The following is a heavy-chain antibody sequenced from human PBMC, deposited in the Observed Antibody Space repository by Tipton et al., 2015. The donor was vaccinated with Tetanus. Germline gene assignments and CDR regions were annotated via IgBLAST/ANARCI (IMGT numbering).Heavy chain of an antibody. J-gene: IGHJ4*02. V-gene: IGHV5-51*01. CDR3: ARAHCTDGVCNFDF. Sequence: VQLVQSGGEVKKPGESLKISCKGSGYIFNNYWIGWVRQKPGKGLEWMGIIYPADSDTRYSPSFQGQVTIPVAKSINTAYLQWSSLKASDTSMFYCARAHCTDGVCNFDFWGQGALVTVAS. D-gene: IGHD2-8*01. CDR1: GYIFNNYW. CDR2: IYPADSDT.